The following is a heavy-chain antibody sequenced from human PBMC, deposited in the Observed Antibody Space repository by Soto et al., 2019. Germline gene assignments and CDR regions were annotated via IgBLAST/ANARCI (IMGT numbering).Heavy chain of an antibody. J-gene: IGHJ5*02. CDR1: GGSISSSSYY. CDR3: ARQQDDYDFWSGPVGS. Sequence: SETLSLTCTVSGGSISSSSYYWGWIRQPPGKGLEWIGSIYYSGSTYYNPSLKSRVTISVDTSKNQFSLKLSSVTAADTAVYYCARQQDDYDFWSGPVGSWGQGTLVTVSS. D-gene: IGHD3-3*01. CDR2: IYYSGST. V-gene: IGHV4-39*01.